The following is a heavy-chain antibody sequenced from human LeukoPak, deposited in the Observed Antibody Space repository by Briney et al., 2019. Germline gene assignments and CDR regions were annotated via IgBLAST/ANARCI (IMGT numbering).Heavy chain of an antibody. CDR1: GDSISTSNSY. J-gene: IGHJ4*02. CDR2: IYYTGGT. Sequence: PSETLSLTCTVSGDSISTSNSYWGWIRQPPGEGLEWIGSIYYTGGTYYNTSLKSRVTISVDTSKNQFSLKLSSVTAADTAVYYCARGIAAPFFDYWGQGTLVTVSS. V-gene: IGHV4-39*07. D-gene: IGHD6-13*01. CDR3: ARGIAAPFFDY.